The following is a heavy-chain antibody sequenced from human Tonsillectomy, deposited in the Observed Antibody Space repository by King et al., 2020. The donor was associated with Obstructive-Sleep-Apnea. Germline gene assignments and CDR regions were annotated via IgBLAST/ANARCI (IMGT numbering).Heavy chain of an antibody. CDR3: TRDEASTGPTCYYGIDY. Sequence: VQLVESGGGLVQPGGSLRLSCAASGFTFNNYRMSWVRQTPGKGLEWLANIRQDGSDKHYVDSVQRRFTISRDNAENSLYLQMNSLRAEDTAVYYGTRDEASTGPTCYYGIDYWGHGALVTVSS. J-gene: IGHJ4*01. D-gene: IGHD3-9*01. CDR1: GFTFNNYR. V-gene: IGHV3-7*01. CDR2: IRQDGSDK.